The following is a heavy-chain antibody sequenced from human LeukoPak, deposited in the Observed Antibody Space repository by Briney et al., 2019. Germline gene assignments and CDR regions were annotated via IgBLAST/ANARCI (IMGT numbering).Heavy chain of an antibody. CDR2: IYSGGST. CDR1: GFTVSSNY. J-gene: IGHJ4*02. D-gene: IGHD3-3*01. Sequence: GGSLRLSCAASGFTVSSNYMSWVRQAPGKGLEWVSVIYSGGSTYYADSVKGRFTISRDNSKNTLYLQMNSLRAEDTAVYYCAKDSITIFGVVRFVYWGQGTLVTVSS. V-gene: IGHV3-66*01. CDR3: AKDSITIFGVVRFVY.